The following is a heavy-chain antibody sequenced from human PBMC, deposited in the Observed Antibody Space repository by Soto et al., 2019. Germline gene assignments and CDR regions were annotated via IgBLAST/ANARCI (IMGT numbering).Heavy chain of an antibody. CDR2: INAGNGNT. CDR3: ARDRSRREVLLWFGELLGWFAP. V-gene: IGHV1-3*01. D-gene: IGHD3-10*01. J-gene: IGHJ5*02. Sequence: ASVKVSCKASGYTFTSYAMHWVRQAPGQRLEWMGWINAGNGNTKYSQKFQGRVTITRDTSASTAYMELSSLRSEDTAVYYCARDRSRREVLLWFGELLGWFAPWGQGTLVTVSS. CDR1: GYTFTSYA.